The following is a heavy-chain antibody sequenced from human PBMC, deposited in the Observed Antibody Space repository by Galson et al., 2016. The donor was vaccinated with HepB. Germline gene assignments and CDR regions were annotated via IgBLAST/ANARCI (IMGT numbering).Heavy chain of an antibody. Sequence: TLSLTCSVSGGSIISKNYYWSWIRQPAGKGLEWIGLIDTSGTTNYNPSLRSRVLISLGASENRFSLRLNSVTASDTAVYYCARVAPALLDYYFDYWGQGALVTVSS. D-gene: IGHD3/OR15-3a*01. CDR1: GGSIISKNYY. CDR3: ARVAPALLDYYFDY. V-gene: IGHV4-61*02. CDR2: IDTSGTT. J-gene: IGHJ4*02.